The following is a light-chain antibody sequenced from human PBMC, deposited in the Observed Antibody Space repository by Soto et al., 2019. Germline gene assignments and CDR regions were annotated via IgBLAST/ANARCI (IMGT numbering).Light chain of an antibody. Sequence: EIVLTQAPVTLSLSPGERATLSCRASQRVSSGYLGWYQQRPGQAPRLLLYGASNRAAGIPDRFSGRGSETDFTLTISRLEPEDFAVYYCQQYASSPPWTFGQGTKVDIK. CDR2: GAS. CDR1: QRVSSGY. J-gene: IGKJ1*01. CDR3: QQYASSPPWT. V-gene: IGKV3-20*01.